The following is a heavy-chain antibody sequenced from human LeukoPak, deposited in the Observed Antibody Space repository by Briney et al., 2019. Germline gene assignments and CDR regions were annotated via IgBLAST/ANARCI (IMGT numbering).Heavy chain of an antibody. Sequence: ASVKVSCKVSGYTLTELSMHWGRQAPGKGLEWMGGFDPEDGETIYAQKFQGRVTMTEDTSTDTAYMELSSLRSEDTAVYYCATRFPKGRGVTFAPWGQGTLVTVSS. J-gene: IGHJ5*02. V-gene: IGHV1-24*01. CDR2: FDPEDGET. D-gene: IGHD3-10*01. CDR1: GYTLTELS. CDR3: ATRFPKGRGVTFAP.